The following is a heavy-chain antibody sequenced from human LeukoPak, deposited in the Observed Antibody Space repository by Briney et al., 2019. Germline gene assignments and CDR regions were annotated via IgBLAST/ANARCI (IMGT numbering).Heavy chain of an antibody. V-gene: IGHV3-23*01. J-gene: IGHJ4*02. CDR2: IRRGGDTT. CDR1: GFTFATYA. CDR3: ARGHTDSEWLYFDS. D-gene: IGHD5-12*01. Sequence: GGSLRLPCAASGFTFATYAMSWVRQAPGKGLEWVSGIRRGGDTTYYADSVKGRFTIFRDNSQNTLYLQMNSLRAEDTAVYYCARGHTDSEWLYFDSWGQGSLVTVSS.